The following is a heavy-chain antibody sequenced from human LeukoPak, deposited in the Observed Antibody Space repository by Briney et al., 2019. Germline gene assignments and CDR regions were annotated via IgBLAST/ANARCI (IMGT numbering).Heavy chain of an antibody. V-gene: IGHV1-69*05. D-gene: IGHD3-22*01. J-gene: IGHJ4*02. CDR1: GGTFSSYA. CDR2: IIPIFGTA. CDR3: ASGWAEWLLLYY. Sequence: GSSVKVSCKASGGTFSSYAISWVRQAPGQGLEWTGGIIPIFGTANYAQKFQGRVTITTDESTSTAYMELSSLRSEDTAVYYCASGWAEWLLLYYWGQGTLVTVSS.